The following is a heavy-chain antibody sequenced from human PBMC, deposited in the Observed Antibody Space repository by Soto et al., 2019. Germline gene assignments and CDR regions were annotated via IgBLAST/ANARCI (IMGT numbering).Heavy chain of an antibody. D-gene: IGHD5-12*01. CDR3: AREGSYSAYNFAHGIQLWSFDF. V-gene: IGHV4-4*07. J-gene: IGHJ4*02. CDR2: IFSSGGT. CDR1: GGSINTFY. Sequence: SETLSLTCTVSGGSINTFYCSWVWQPAGKGLEWIGRIFSSGGTSFNPSLESRVAMSVDTSKNHFSLNLSSVTAADMAVYYCAREGSYSAYNFAHGIQLWSFDFWGQGALVTVSS.